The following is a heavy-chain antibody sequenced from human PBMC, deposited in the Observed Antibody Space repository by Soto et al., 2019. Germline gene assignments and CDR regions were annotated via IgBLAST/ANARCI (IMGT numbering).Heavy chain of an antibody. Sequence: GESLKISCKGSGYSFTSYWISWVRQMPGKGLEWMGRIDPSDSYTNYSPSFQGHVTISADKSISTAYLQWSSLKASDTAMYYCASILNYCSSTSCYIWSYYYGMDVWGQGTTVTVSS. V-gene: IGHV5-10-1*01. CDR2: IDPSDSYT. D-gene: IGHD2-2*02. CDR3: ASILNYCSSTSCYIWSYYYGMDV. J-gene: IGHJ6*02. CDR1: GYSFTSYW.